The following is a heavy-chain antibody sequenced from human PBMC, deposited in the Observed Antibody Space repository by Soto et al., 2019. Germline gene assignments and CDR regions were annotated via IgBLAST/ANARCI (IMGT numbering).Heavy chain of an antibody. CDR3: ARHFYPERYYYYYMDV. J-gene: IGHJ6*03. CDR1: GGSISIHY. CDR2: IYYSGST. V-gene: IGHV4-59*08. D-gene: IGHD1-1*01. Sequence: PSETLSLTCTVSGGSISIHYWSWIRQPPGKGLEWIGYIYYSGSTNYNPSLKSRVTISVDTSKNQFSLKLSSVTAADTAVYCCARHFYPERYYYYYMDVWGKGTTVTVSS.